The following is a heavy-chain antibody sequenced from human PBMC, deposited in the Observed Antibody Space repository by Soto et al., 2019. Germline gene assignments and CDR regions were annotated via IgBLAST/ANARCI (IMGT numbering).Heavy chain of an antibody. J-gene: IGHJ4*02. D-gene: IGHD1-26*01. CDR1: GYTFTSYY. Sequence: ASVKVSCKASGYTFTSYYMHWGRQAPGQGLEWMGIINPSGGSTSYAQKFQGRVTMTRDTSTSTVYMELSSLRSEDTAVYYCARVQSNSLSLKRAGSYSGHRVLDYWGQGTLVTVSS. CDR3: ARVQSNSLSLKRAGSYSGHRVLDY. CDR2: INPSGGST. V-gene: IGHV1-46*01.